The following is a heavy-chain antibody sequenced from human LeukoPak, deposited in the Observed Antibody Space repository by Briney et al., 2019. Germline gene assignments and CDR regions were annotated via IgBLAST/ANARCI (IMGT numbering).Heavy chain of an antibody. D-gene: IGHD3-3*02. CDR3: ASWSIAFRLVDY. J-gene: IGHJ4*02. CDR2: INHSGST. V-gene: IGHV4-34*01. CDR1: GGSFSGYY. Sequence: SETLSLTCAVYGGSFSGYYWSWIRQPPGKGLEWIGEINHSGSTNYNLSLKSRVTISVDTSKNQFSLKLSSVTAADTAVYYCASWSIAFRLVDYWGQGTLVTVSS.